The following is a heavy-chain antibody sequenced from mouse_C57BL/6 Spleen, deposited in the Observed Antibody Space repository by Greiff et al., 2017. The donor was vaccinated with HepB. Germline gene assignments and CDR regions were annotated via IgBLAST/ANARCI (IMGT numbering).Heavy chain of an antibody. J-gene: IGHJ1*03. D-gene: IGHD1-1*01. Sequence: VQLKESGPGLVKPSQSLSLTCSVTGYSITSGYYWNWIRQFPGNKLEWMGYISYDGSNNYNPSLKNRISITRDTSKNQFFLKLNSVTTEDTATYYCASGYYYGSREYFDVWGTGTTVTVSS. CDR3: ASGYYYGSREYFDV. CDR2: ISYDGSN. CDR1: GYSITSGYY. V-gene: IGHV3-6*01.